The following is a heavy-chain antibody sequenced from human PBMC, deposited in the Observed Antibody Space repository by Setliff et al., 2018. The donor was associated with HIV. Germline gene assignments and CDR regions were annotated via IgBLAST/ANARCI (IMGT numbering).Heavy chain of an antibody. CDR2: INHNGNI. Sequence: SETLSLTCAVYGGSFSDNYWSWTRQPPGKGLDWIAEINHNGNINYNPSLKSRVTISMDPSKKQFSLKLSSVTAADTVVYYCARGSLYYGLGSHYLRSWFDPWGQGTLVTVSS. D-gene: IGHD3-10*01. V-gene: IGHV4-34*01. CDR1: GGSFSDNY. CDR3: ARGSLYYGLGSHYLRSWFDP. J-gene: IGHJ5*02.